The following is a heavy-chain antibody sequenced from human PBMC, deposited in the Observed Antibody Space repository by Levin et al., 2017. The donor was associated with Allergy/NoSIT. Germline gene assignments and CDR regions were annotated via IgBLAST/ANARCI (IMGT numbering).Heavy chain of an antibody. J-gene: IGHJ4*02. CDR3: ARDYYYDSSGLDVPDY. CDR1: GFTFSSYS. V-gene: IGHV3-48*01. Sequence: AGGSLRLSCAASGFTFSSYSMNWVRQAPGKGLEWVSYISSSSSTIYYADSVKGRFTISRDNAKNSLYLQMNSLRAEDTAVYYCARDYYYDSSGLDVPDYWGQGTLVTVSS. D-gene: IGHD3-22*01. CDR2: ISSSSSTI.